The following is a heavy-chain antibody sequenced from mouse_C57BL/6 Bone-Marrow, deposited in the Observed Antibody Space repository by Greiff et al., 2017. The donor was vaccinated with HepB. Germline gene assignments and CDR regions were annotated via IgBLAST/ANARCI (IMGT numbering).Heavy chain of an antibody. CDR1: GYTFTDYE. CDR3: TRTVVKHFDV. CDR2: IDPETGGT. D-gene: IGHD1-1*01. Sequence: QVQLQQSGAELVRPGASVTLSCKASGYTFTDYEMHWVKQTPVHGLEWIGAIDPETGGTAYNQKFKGKAILTADKSSSTAYMELRSLTSEDSAVYYCTRTVVKHFDVWGTGTTVTVSS. V-gene: IGHV1-15*01. J-gene: IGHJ1*03.